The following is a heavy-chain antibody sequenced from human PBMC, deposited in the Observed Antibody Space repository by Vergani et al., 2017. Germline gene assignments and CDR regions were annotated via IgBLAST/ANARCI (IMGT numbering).Heavy chain of an antibody. CDR1: GFTFSDFS. CDR3: AKVGLYDSKDY. Sequence: EVQLVESGGGLVKPGGSLRLSCAASGFTFSDFSMSWVRQAPGKGLEWVSAISGSGGSTYYADSVKGRFTISRDNSKNTLYLQMNSLRAEDTAVYYCAKVGLYDSKDYWGQGTLVTVSS. J-gene: IGHJ4*02. V-gene: IGHV3-23*04. CDR2: ISGSGGST. D-gene: IGHD3-22*01.